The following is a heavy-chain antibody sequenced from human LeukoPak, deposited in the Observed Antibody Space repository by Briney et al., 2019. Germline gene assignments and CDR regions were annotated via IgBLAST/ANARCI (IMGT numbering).Heavy chain of an antibody. V-gene: IGHV3-21*01. CDR1: GFTFSSYS. D-gene: IGHD6-19*01. J-gene: IGHJ4*02. CDR2: ISSSSSYI. CDR3: ARDRLAVADY. Sequence: GSLRLSCAVSGFTFSSYSMNWVRQAPGKGLEWVSSISSSSSYIYYADSVKGRFTISRDNAKNSLYLQMNSLRAEDTAVYYCARDRLAVADYWGQGTLVTVSS.